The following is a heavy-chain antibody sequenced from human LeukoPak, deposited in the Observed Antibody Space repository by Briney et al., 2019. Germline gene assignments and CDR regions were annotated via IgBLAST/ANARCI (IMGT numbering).Heavy chain of an antibody. CDR1: GGSISSYY. J-gene: IGHJ4*02. CDR3: ARESSGSYY. Sequence: SETLSLTCTVSGGSISSYYWSWLRQPPGKGLEWIGYIYYSGSTNYNPSLKSRVTISVDTSKNQFSLKLSSVTAADTAVYYCARESSGSYYWGQGTLVTVSS. V-gene: IGHV4-59*01. CDR2: IYYSGST. D-gene: IGHD1-26*01.